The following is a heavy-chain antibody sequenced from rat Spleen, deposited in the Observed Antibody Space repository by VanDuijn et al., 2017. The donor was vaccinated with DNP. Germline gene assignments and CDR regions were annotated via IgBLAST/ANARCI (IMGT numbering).Heavy chain of an antibody. CDR2: ISAGGGNT. V-gene: IGHV5-31*01. CDR1: GFIFSNYW. CDR3: ARVSWYFDF. Sequence: EVQLVESGGGPVQPGRSLKLSCVASGFIFSNYWMTWIRQAPGKGLEWVASISAGGGNTYYRDSVKGRFTISRDNAKNTQYLQMDSLRSEDTATYYCARVSWYFDFWGPGTMVTVSS. J-gene: IGHJ1*01.